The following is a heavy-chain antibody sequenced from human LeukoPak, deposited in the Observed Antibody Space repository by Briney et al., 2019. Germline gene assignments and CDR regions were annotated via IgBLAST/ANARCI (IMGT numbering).Heavy chain of an antibody. D-gene: IGHD3-10*01. CDR3: GRFGDEAGIDN. CDR1: GFTFSTYW. CDR2: IKPSGTET. J-gene: IGHJ4*02. Sequence: AGGSLRLSCAASGFTFSTYWMTWVRQAPGKGLEWVANIKPSGTETYYGDPVKGRFTISRDNAENLLYLQMSSLRAEDTAVYSCGRFGDEAGIDNWGQGTLVTVSS. V-gene: IGHV3-7*01.